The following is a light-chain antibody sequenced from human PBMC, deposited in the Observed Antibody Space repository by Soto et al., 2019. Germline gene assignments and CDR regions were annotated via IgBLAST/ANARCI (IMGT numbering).Light chain of an antibody. CDR1: SSDVGGYNY. J-gene: IGLJ1*01. CDR3: CSYTTSNTRQIV. V-gene: IGLV2-14*01. Sequence: QSALTQPASVSGSPGQSITISCTGTSSDVGGYNYVSWYQQQPGKAPKFMIYDVTNRPSGVSNRFSGSKSGNTASLTISGLQAEDEADYYCCSYTTSNTRQIVFGTGTK. CDR2: DVT.